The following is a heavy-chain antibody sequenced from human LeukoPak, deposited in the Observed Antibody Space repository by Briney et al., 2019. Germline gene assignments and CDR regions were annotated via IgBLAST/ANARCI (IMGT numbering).Heavy chain of an antibody. V-gene: IGHV3-30*02. CDR2: IRYDGSNK. CDR1: GFTFSSYG. CDR3: AKDPRQDTSSGYYLDY. J-gene: IGHJ4*02. Sequence: GGSLRLSCAASGFTFSSYGMHWVRQAPGKGLEGVAFIRYDGSNKSYADSVKGRFTISRDNSKNTLYLQMNSLRAEDTAVYYCAKDPRQDTSSGYYLDYWGQGTLVTVSS. D-gene: IGHD3-22*01.